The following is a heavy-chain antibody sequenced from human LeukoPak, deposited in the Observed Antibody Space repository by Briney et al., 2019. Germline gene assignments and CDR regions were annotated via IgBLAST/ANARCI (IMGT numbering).Heavy chain of an antibody. CDR3: ANTYYYDSSGYYPFDY. D-gene: IGHD3-22*01. J-gene: IGHJ4*02. CDR2: ISGTGGST. V-gene: IGHV3-23*01. Sequence: GGSLRLSCAASGFTFSSYALSWVGQAPGKGLEWVSVISGTGGSTYYADSVKGRFTISRDNSKNTLYLQMNNLRAEDTAVYYCANTYYYDSSGYYPFDYWGQGTLVTVSS. CDR1: GFTFSSYA.